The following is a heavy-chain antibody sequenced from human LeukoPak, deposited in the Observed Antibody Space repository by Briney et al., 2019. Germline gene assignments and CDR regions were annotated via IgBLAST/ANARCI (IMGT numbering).Heavy chain of an antibody. CDR3: ARGDPQEGPSD. Sequence: QPGGSLRLSCAASGFTFSNSWMHWVRQGPGKGLLWVSRINSDGSNTLYADSVKGRVTISRDNAKNTLYLQMNSLGGEDTGVYYCARGDPQEGPSDWGQGTLVTVSS. V-gene: IGHV3-74*01. CDR1: GFTFSNSW. CDR2: INSDGSNT. J-gene: IGHJ4*02.